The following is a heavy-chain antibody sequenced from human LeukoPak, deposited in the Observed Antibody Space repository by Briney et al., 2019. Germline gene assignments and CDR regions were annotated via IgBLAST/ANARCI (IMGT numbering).Heavy chain of an antibody. CDR3: ARARPLWFGVNDY. D-gene: IGHD3-10*01. CDR2: IIPIFGTA. Sequence: ASVKVSCKASGGTFSSYAISWVRQAPGQGLEWMGGIIPIFGTANYAQKFQGRVTITADKSTSTAYMELSSLRSEDTAVYYCARARPLWFGVNDYWGQGTLVTVSS. V-gene: IGHV1-69*06. J-gene: IGHJ4*02. CDR1: GGTFSSYA.